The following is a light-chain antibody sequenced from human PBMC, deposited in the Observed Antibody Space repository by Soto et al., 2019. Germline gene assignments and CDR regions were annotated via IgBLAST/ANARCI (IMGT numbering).Light chain of an antibody. J-gene: IGKJ1*01. Sequence: DIQMTQSPSTLSGSVGDRVTITCRASQTISSWLAWYQQKPGKAPKLLIYKASTLKSGVPSRFSGSGSGTEFTLTISSLQPDEFSTYYCQHYNLYSEAVGQETKVDIK. CDR2: KAS. CDR3: QHYNLYSEA. CDR1: QTISSW. V-gene: IGKV1-5*03.